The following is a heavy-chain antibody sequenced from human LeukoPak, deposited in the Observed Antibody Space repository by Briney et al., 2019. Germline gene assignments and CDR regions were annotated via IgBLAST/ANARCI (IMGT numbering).Heavy chain of an antibody. CDR1: GFTFSSYW. CDR3: ARGSYYFDY. V-gene: IGHV3-7*01. D-gene: IGHD3-10*01. J-gene: IGHJ4*02. Sequence: GGSLRLSCAASGFTFSSYWMNWARQAPGKGLEWVASINHNGNVNYYVDSVKGRFTISRDNAKNTLYLQMNSLRAEDTAVYYCARGSYYFDYWGQGTLVTVSS. CDR2: INHNGNVN.